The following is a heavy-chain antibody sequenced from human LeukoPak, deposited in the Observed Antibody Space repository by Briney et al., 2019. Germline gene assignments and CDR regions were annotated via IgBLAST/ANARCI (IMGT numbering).Heavy chain of an antibody. CDR2: VYYGGST. V-gene: IGHV4-59*01. Sequence: SETLSLTCTVSGGSISTYYWSWIRQPPGKGLAWIGYVYYGGSTSYSPSLKSRVTISVDTSKIQFSLKLSSVTAADTAVYYCARGRGCSGGSCYADYWGQGTLVTVSS. CDR3: ARGRGCSGGSCYADY. D-gene: IGHD2-15*01. J-gene: IGHJ4*02. CDR1: GGSISTYY.